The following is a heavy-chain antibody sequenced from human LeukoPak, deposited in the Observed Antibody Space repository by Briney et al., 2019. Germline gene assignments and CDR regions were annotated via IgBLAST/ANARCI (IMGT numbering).Heavy chain of an antibody. CDR2: ISSSSSYI. D-gene: IGHD6-13*01. J-gene: IGHJ4*02. V-gene: IGHV3-21*01. CDR1: GFTFSSYS. Sequence: GGSLRLSCAASGFTFSSYSMYWVCQAPGKGLEWVSSISSSSSYIYYADSVKGRFTISRDNAKNSLYLQMNSLRAEDTAVYYCARDWAAAGTADYWGQGTLVTVSS. CDR3: ARDWAAAGTADY.